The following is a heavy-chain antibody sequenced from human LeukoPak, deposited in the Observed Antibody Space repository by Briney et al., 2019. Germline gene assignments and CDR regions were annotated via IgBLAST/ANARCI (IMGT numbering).Heavy chain of an antibody. V-gene: IGHV3-23*01. Sequence: GGSLRLSCAASGFTFSSYGMSWVRQAPGKGLEWVSTISGSGGSTNHADSVKGRFTISRDNSKNTLYLQMNSLRAEDTAVYYCAKATYYYDSSGRIGGYFDYWGQGTLVTVSS. CDR1: GFTFSSYG. CDR2: ISGSGGST. D-gene: IGHD3-22*01. J-gene: IGHJ4*02. CDR3: AKATYYYDSSGRIGGYFDY.